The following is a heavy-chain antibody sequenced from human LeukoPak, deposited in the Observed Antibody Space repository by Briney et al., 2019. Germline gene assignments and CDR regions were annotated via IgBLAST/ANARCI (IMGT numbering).Heavy chain of an antibody. Sequence: GGSLRLSCAASGFSFRSYWMSWVRQAPGKGLEWVAEIKQDGSEKYYVDSVKGRFTISRDNAKNSLYLQMNSLRAEDTAVYYCARDGVSDSGWCHMDVWGKGTTVTISS. V-gene: IGHV3-7*01. D-gene: IGHD6-19*01. J-gene: IGHJ6*03. CDR3: ARDGVSDSGWCHMDV. CDR1: GFSFRSYW. CDR2: IKQDGSEK.